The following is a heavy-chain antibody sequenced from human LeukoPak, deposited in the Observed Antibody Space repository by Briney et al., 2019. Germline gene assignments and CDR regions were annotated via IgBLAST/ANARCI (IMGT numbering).Heavy chain of an antibody. CDR2: MQSSGNS. J-gene: IGHJ4*02. V-gene: IGHV4-59*01. CDR3: ARDKRHSYGRYFDH. D-gene: IGHD5-18*01. CDR1: GDSISTYH. Sequence: SETLSLTCSVSGDSISTYHWNWIRKPPGKGLEWIAFMQSSGNSNYNPSLKSRVTMFVDTSKNQFVLNLRSVTAADTAVYYCARDKRHSYGRYFDHWGQGMLVTVSS.